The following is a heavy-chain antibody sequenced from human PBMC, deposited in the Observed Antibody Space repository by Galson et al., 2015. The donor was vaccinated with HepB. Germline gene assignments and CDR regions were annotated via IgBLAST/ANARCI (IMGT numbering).Heavy chain of an antibody. CDR1: GFSLSTSEMC. J-gene: IGHJ4*02. D-gene: IGHD2-15*01. Sequence: PALVKPTQTLTLTCTFSGFSLSTSEMCVSWIRQPPGKALEWLARIDWDDDTYYSTSLKTRLTVSKDTSKNQVVLTMTNMDPVDTATYYCARIGVAAEGEFDYWGQGTLVTVSS. V-gene: IGHV2-70*11. CDR2: IDWDDDT. CDR3: ARIGVAAEGEFDY.